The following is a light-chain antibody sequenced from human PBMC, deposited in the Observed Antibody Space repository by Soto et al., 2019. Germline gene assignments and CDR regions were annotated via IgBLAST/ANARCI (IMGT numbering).Light chain of an antibody. CDR3: CSYATGSVYV. V-gene: IGLV2-14*01. Sequence: QSALTQPASVSGSPGQSITISCTGTSSDVGGCNYVSWYQQHPGKVPKLMMFDVNNRPSGVSNRFSGSKSGNTASLTISGLQAEDEADYFCCSYATGSVYVFGTGTKVTVL. CDR1: SSDVGGCNY. J-gene: IGLJ1*01. CDR2: DVN.